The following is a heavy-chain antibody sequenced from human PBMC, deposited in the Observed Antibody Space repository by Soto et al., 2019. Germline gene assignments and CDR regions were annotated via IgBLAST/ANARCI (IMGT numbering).Heavy chain of an antibody. CDR3: ARTSMQSRGYSYGHGGMDV. J-gene: IGHJ6*02. CDR2: ISAYNGNT. V-gene: IGHV1-18*01. Sequence: GASVKVSCKASGYTFTSYGISWVRQAPGQGLEWMGWISAYNGNTNYAQKLQGHVTISADKSISTAYLQWSSLKASDTAMYYCARTSMQSRGYSYGHGGMDVWGQGTTVTVSS. CDR1: GYTFTSYG. D-gene: IGHD5-18*01.